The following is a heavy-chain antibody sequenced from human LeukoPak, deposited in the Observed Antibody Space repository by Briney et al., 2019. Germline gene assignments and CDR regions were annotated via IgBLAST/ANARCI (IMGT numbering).Heavy chain of an antibody. CDR3: AKWGDYDVLTGYYVSDF. CDR2: ISGRSDNT. Sequence: GGSLRLSCAASGFIFSNYAMYWVRQAPGKGLEWVSAISGRSDNTYYADSVKGRFTLSRDSSKNTLYLQMNSLRAEDTAVYYCAKWGDYDVLTGYYVSDFWGQGTLVTVSS. J-gene: IGHJ4*02. V-gene: IGHV3-23*01. D-gene: IGHD3-9*01. CDR1: GFIFSNYA.